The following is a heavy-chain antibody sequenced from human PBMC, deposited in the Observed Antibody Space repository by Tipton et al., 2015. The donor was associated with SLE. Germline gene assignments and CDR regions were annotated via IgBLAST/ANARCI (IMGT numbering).Heavy chain of an antibody. D-gene: IGHD1-26*01. CDR3: ARETGTYYSTWFDS. CDR1: GASMNSGFYS. Sequence: TLSLTCSVSGASMNSGFYSWHWIRQPAGQALQWLGHIDSSGNTYYNPSLRSRVSISVDVSRNQFSLTLNSVTAADTATYSCARETGTYYSTWFDSWGQGTLVTVSS. J-gene: IGHJ5*01. CDR2: IDSSGNT. V-gene: IGHV4-61*09.